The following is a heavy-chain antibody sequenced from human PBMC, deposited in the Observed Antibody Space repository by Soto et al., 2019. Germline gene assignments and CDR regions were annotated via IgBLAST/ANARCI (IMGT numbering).Heavy chain of an antibody. J-gene: IGHJ5*02. CDR2: ISAYDGKT. CDR1: GYTFNAYG. Sequence: ASVKVSCKTSGYTFNAYGINWVRQAPGQGLELMGWISAYDGKTTYAEKFQGRVTLTTDTSTSTAYMELRSLRSDDTAIYYCARDPHEFWTSYWFDPWGQGTPVTVSS. CDR3: ARDPHEFWTSYWFDP. D-gene: IGHD3-3*01. V-gene: IGHV1-18*01.